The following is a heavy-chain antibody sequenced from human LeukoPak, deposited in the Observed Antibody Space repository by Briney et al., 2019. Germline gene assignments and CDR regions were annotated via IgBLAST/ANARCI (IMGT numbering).Heavy chain of an antibody. CDR1: GGSFSGYY. D-gene: IGHD3-10*01. Sequence: SETLSLTCAVYGGSFSGYYWSWIRQPPGKGLEWIGEINHSGSTNYNPSLKSRVTMSVDTSKNQFSLKLSSVTAADTAVYYCARTGYLPRYYYGSVSDYYGMDVWGQGTTVTVSS. CDR2: INHSGST. CDR3: ARTGYLPRYYYGSVSDYYGMDV. V-gene: IGHV4-34*01. J-gene: IGHJ6*02.